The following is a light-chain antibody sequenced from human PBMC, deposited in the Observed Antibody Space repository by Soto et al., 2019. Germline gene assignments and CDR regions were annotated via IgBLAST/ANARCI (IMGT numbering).Light chain of an antibody. CDR3: CSSASSDTYV. CDR2: DVI. V-gene: IGLV2-11*01. Sequence: QSVLTQPRSVSGSPGQSVTISCTGTSSDVGGYNYVSWYQQHPDKAPKLIIYDVIKRPSGVPDRFSGSKSGNTASLTISGLQAEDEADYYCCSSASSDTYVFGTGTKVTVL. CDR1: SSDVGGYNY. J-gene: IGLJ1*01.